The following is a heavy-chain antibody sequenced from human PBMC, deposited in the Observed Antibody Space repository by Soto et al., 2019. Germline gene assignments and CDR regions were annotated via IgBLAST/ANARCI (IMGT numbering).Heavy chain of an antibody. J-gene: IGHJ4*02. CDR3: AKGPDGVVVTAAMYSGYFN. D-gene: IGHD2-2*01. CDR1: GFTFSSYA. V-gene: IGHV3-23*01. CDR2: ISGSGGST. Sequence: GSLRLSCAASGFTFSSYAMSWVRQAPGKGLEWVSAISGSGGSTYYADSVKGRFTISRDNSKNTLYLQMNSLRAEDTAVYYCAKGPDGVVVTAAMYSGYFNWGQGTLVTVSS.